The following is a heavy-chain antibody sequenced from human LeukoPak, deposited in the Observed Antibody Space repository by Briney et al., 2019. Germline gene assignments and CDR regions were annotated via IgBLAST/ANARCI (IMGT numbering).Heavy chain of an antibody. D-gene: IGHD3-10*01. CDR2: ITTTDTTK. Sequence: PGGSLRLSCAASGFTFSSYEMNWVRQGPGKGLEWISYITTTDTTKYYTDSVKGRFTISRDNAKNSLYLQMHSLRAEDTAVYYCARGGFVFDIWGRGALVTVSS. CDR1: GFTFSSYE. CDR3: ARGGFVFDI. J-gene: IGHJ2*01. V-gene: IGHV3-48*03.